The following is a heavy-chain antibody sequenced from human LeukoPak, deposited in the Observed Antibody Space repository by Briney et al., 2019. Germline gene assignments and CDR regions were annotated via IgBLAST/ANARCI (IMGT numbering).Heavy chain of an antibody. CDR1: GYSFTSGHY. V-gene: IGHV4-38-2*01. CDR3: ARYCTSTTCILPVFDY. CDR2: IYHTGSA. D-gene: IGHD2/OR15-2a*01. Sequence: SETLSLACSVSGYSFTSGHYWGWIRQPPGKGLEWIANIYHTGSAHYNPSLKSRVTISVDTSTNQFSLKLSSVTAADTAVYYCARYCTSTTCILPVFDYWGQGTLVTVSS. J-gene: IGHJ4*02.